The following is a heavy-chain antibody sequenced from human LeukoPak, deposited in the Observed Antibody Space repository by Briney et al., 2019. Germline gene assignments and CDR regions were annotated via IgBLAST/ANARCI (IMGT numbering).Heavy chain of an antibody. CDR1: GGSISTYY. J-gene: IGHJ3*02. Sequence: SETLSLTCTVSGGSISTYYWSWIRQPPGKGLEWIGYIYYSGSTHYNPSLKSRVTISVDMSQNQFSLKLSSVTAADTAVYYCARESVYSGRYYAFDIWGQGTMVTVSS. D-gene: IGHD1-26*01. V-gene: IGHV4-59*01. CDR2: IYYSGST. CDR3: ARESVYSGRYYAFDI.